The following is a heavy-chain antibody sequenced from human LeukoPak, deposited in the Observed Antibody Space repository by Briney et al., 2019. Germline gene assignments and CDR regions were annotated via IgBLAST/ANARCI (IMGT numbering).Heavy chain of an antibody. Sequence: GESLKISCKASGYSFTNYWIGWVRQMPGKGVEWMGIIFPGDSDIRYSPSFQGQVTISADKPISTAYLQWSSLKASDTAMYYCARSTKLDYWGQGTVVTVSS. J-gene: IGHJ4*02. CDR1: GYSFTNYW. CDR3: ARSTKLDY. V-gene: IGHV5-51*04. CDR2: IFPGDSDI. D-gene: IGHD1-1*01.